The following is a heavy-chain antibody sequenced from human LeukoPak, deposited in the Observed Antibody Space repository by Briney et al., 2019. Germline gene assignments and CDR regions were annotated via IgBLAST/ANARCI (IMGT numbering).Heavy chain of an antibody. CDR1: RGSITSGTYS. V-gene: IGHV4-39*07. J-gene: IGHJ4*02. D-gene: IGHD3-22*01. CDR2: IHYSGST. Sequence: PSETLSLTCTVSRGSITSGTYSWGWIRQPPGKGLEWIGSIHYSGSTYYNPSLKSRVTISVDTSNNQFSLKLTSVTAADTAVYYCARDDRGSGYYYSGQGTLVTVSS. CDR3: ARDDRGSGYYY.